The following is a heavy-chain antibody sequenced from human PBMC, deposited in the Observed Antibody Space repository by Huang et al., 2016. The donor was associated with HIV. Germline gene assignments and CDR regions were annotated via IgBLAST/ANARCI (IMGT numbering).Heavy chain of an antibody. D-gene: IGHD2-2*01. V-gene: IGHV4-39*01. CDR3: ASGEYGKNAYDI. CDR2: FYYSGDA. J-gene: IGHJ3*02. Sequence: QLHLQQSGPGLVRLSETLSLICTVSGGSITSSNHYWGWIRQTPGKGLEWIGNFYYSGDAYYTPSLKNRFSISIDTSKSQFSLRLSSVIATDTAVYYCASGEYGKNAYDIWGQGTVVTVSA. CDR1: GGSITSSNHY.